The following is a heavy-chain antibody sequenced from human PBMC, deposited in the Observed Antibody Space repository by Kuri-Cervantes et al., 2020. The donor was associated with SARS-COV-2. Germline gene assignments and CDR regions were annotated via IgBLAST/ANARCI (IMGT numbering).Heavy chain of an antibody. CDR3: ARDSAYYDFWSGYLTESSYYYYYYGMDV. CDR1: GFTFSSYA. D-gene: IGHD3-3*01. CDR2: ISYDGSNK. Sequence: GESLKISCAASGFTFSSYAMHWVRQAPGKGLEWVAVISYDGSNKYYADSVKGRFTISRDNSKNTLYLQMNSLRAEDTAVYYCARDSAYYDFWSGYLTESSYYYYYYGMDVWGQGTTVTVSS. J-gene: IGHJ6*02. V-gene: IGHV3-30-3*01.